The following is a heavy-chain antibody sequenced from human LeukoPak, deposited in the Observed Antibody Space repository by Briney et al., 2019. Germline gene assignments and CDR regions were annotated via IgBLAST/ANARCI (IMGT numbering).Heavy chain of an antibody. Sequence: QPGGSLRLSCVASGFTFSSNGMHWVRQAPGKGLEWVTFIQYDGSKKYYADSVKGRFTISRDNSKNTLYLEMNSLRAEDTAAYYCAKDIGSYYDYWGQGILVTVSS. V-gene: IGHV3-30*02. CDR2: IQYDGSKK. CDR3: AKDIGSYYDY. J-gene: IGHJ4*02. CDR1: GFTFSSNG. D-gene: IGHD3-10*01.